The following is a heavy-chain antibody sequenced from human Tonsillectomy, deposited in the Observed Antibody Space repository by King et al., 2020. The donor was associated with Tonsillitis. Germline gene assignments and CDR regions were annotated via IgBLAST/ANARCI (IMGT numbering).Heavy chain of an antibody. CDR2: IISGSGYI. J-gene: IGHJ4*02. CDR1: GFTFSSYS. D-gene: IGHD6-19*01. V-gene: IGHV3-21*01. Sequence: QLVQSGGGLVKPGGSLRLSCAASGFTFSSYSMNWVRQAPGKGLEWVSSIISGSGYIYYSDSVQGRFTISTDNAANSLYLQMNSLRAEDTAVYYCASAHSSGWPRLFDYWGQGTQVTVSS. CDR3: ASAHSSGWPRLFDY.